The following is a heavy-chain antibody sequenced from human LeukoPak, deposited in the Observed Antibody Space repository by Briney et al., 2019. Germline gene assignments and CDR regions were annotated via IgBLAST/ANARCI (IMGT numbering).Heavy chain of an antibody. CDR3: ASTYYDILTGYPKYNWFDP. D-gene: IGHD3-9*01. Sequence: SETLSLTCTVSGGSISSGDYYWSWIRQPPGKGLEWIGYIYYSGSTYYNPSLKSRVTISVDTSKNQFSLKLSSVTAADTAVYYCASTYYDILTGYPKYNWFDPWGQGTLVAVSS. V-gene: IGHV4-30-4*01. CDR1: GGSISSGDYY. J-gene: IGHJ5*02. CDR2: IYYSGST.